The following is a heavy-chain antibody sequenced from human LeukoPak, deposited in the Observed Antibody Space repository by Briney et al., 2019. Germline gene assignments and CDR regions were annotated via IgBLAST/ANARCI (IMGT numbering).Heavy chain of an antibody. Sequence: EASVTVSCKASGGTFSSYAISWVRQAPGQGLEWMGGIIPIFGTANYAQKFQGRVTITADESTSTAYMELSSLRSEDTAVYYCARGWWLGPIFDYWVQGPSVTGSS. CDR1: GGTFSSYA. D-gene: IGHD2-15*01. CDR3: ARGWWLGPIFDY. CDR2: IIPIFGTA. V-gene: IGHV1-69*13. J-gene: IGHJ4*02.